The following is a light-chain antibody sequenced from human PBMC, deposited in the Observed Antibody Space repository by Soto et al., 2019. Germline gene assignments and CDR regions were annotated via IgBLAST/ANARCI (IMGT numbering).Light chain of an antibody. V-gene: IGKV3-20*01. CDR3: QQYGSSPRT. CDR1: QSVSSN. Sequence: EIVMTQSPATLSVSPGERATLSCRASQSVSSNLAWYQQKPGQAPRLLIYGASSRATGIPDRFSGSGSGTDFTLTISRLGPEDFAVYYCQQYGSSPRTFGQGTKVDIK. CDR2: GAS. J-gene: IGKJ1*01.